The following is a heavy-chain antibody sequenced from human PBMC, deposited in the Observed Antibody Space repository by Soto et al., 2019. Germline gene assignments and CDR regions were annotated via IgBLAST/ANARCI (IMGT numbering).Heavy chain of an antibody. CDR3: ARAGVATIFGMDV. Sequence: VASVKVSCKASGYTFTSYAMHWARQDPGQRLEWMGWINAGNGNTKYSQTFQGRVTITRDTSASTAYLELSSLRSEDTAVYYCARAGVATIFGMDVWGQGTTVTVSS. J-gene: IGHJ6*02. D-gene: IGHD5-12*01. CDR1: GYTFTSYA. V-gene: IGHV1-3*01. CDR2: INAGNGNT.